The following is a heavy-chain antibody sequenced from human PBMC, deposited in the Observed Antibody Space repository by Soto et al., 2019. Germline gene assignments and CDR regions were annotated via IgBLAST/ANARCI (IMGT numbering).Heavy chain of an antibody. CDR3: AKDTRRDIWSGYYAFDI. Sequence: GGSLRLSCAASGFTLRNYGMTWVRQAPGKGLEWVSALSGSGASAYYADSVKGRFTISRDNSKNTLYLQMNSLRAEDTAVYYCAKDTRRDIWSGYYAFDIWGQGTMVTVSS. CDR2: LSGSGASA. D-gene: IGHD3-3*01. V-gene: IGHV3-23*01. J-gene: IGHJ3*02. CDR1: GFTLRNYG.